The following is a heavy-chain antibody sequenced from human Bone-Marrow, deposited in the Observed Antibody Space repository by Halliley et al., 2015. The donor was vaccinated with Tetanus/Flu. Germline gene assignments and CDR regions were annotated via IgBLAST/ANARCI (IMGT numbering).Heavy chain of an antibody. Sequence: TLSLTCTVSGGSLSSGSYYWGWIRQPPGKGLEWIGSIYYNGSTYYNPSLKSRVTISIDTSKNQFSLKLSSVTAADRAVYYCARGLGMDVWGQGTTVTVSS. CDR2: IYYNGST. V-gene: IGHV4-39*01. J-gene: IGHJ6*02. CDR1: GGSLSSGSYY. CDR3: ARGLGMDV.